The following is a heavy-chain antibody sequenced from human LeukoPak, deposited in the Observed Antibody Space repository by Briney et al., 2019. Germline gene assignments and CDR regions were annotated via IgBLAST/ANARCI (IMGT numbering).Heavy chain of an antibody. Sequence: PGGSLRLSCAASGFTFSTYWMSWVRQAPGKGLEWVANIKQDGSGKYYVDSVKGRFTISRDNAKNSLYLQMNSLRAEDTAVYYCARDERSIQFNYWGQGTLVTVSS. CDR1: GFTFSTYW. CDR2: IKQDGSGK. J-gene: IGHJ4*02. D-gene: IGHD2-21*01. CDR3: ARDERSIQFNY. V-gene: IGHV3-7*01.